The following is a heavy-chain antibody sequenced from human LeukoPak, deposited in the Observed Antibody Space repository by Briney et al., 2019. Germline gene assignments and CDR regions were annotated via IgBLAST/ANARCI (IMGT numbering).Heavy chain of an antibody. CDR3: ARGSRSYGPGFDY. D-gene: IGHD1-26*01. CDR1: GGSISSYY. V-gene: IGHV4-59*01. J-gene: IGHJ4*02. Sequence: LETLSLTCTVSGGSISSYYWSWIRQPPGKGLEWIGYIYYSGSTNCNPSLKSRVTISVDTSKNQFSLKLSSVTAADTAVYYCARGSRSYGPGFDYWGQGTLVTVSS. CDR2: IYYSGST.